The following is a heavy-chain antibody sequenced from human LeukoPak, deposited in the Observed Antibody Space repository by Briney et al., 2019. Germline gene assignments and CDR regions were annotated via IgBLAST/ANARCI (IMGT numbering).Heavy chain of an antibody. CDR3: ARSWIEDYYYGMDV. V-gene: IGHV1-3*01. Sequence: GASVKVSCKAYGYTFTSYAIHWVRQAPGQRLEWMGWINADNGNTKYSQNFQGRVTITRDTSATTAYMELSSLRSEDTAVYYCARSWIEDYYYGMDVWGKGTSVTVSS. D-gene: IGHD2-2*03. CDR1: GYTFTSYA. CDR2: INADNGNT. J-gene: IGHJ6*04.